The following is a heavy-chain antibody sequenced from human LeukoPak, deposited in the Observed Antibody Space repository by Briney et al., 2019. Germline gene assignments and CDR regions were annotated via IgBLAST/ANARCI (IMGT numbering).Heavy chain of an antibody. CDR1: GFTVSSNY. CDR3: ARYDYGGYDAFDI. CDR2: IYSGGST. Sequence: GGSLRLSCAASGFTVSSNYMSWVRQAPGKGLEWVSVIYSGGSTYYADSVKGRFTISRDNSKNTLYLQMNSLRAEDTAVYYCARYDYGGYDAFDIWGQGTKVTVSS. D-gene: IGHD4-17*01. V-gene: IGHV3-66*01. J-gene: IGHJ3*02.